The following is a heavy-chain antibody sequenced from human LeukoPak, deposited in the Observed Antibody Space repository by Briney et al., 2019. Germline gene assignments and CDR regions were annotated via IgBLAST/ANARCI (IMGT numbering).Heavy chain of an antibody. V-gene: IGHV1-18*01. Sequence: ASVKVSCKASGYTFTSYGISWVRQAPGQGLEWMGWISAYNGNTNYAQKLQGRVTMTTDTSTSTAYMELRSLRSDDTAVYYCAVYCGGDCYKYFQHWGQDTLVTVSS. CDR2: ISAYNGNT. D-gene: IGHD2-21*02. CDR3: AVYCGGDCYKYFQH. CDR1: GYTFTSYG. J-gene: IGHJ1*01.